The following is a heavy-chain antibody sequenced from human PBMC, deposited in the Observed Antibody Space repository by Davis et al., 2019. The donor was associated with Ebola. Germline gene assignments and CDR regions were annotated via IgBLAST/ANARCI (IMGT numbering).Heavy chain of an antibody. CDR3: ARGHSGSYDY. CDR2: INPSGGST. V-gene: IGHV1-46*01. J-gene: IGHJ4*02. Sequence: ASVQVSCKASGYTFTAYYMHWVRQAPGQGLEWMGIINPSGGSTTYAQKFQDRVTMTRDTSTSTAYMELNSLTSDDTAVYYCARGHSGSYDYWGQGTLVTVSS. D-gene: IGHD1-26*01. CDR1: GYTFTAYY.